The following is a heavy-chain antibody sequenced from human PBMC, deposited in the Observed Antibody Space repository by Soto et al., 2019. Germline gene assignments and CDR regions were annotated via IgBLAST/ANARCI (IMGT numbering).Heavy chain of an antibody. CDR3: ARVEIAAAPGPFDY. CDR2: IYYSGST. CDR1: GGSISSYY. V-gene: IGHV4-59*01. D-gene: IGHD6-13*01. Sequence: SETLSLTCTVSGGSISSYYWSWIRQPPGKGLEWIGYIYYSGSTNYNPSLKSRVTISVDTSKNQFSLKLSSVTAADTAVYYCARVEIAAAPGPFDYWGQGTLVTVSS. J-gene: IGHJ4*02.